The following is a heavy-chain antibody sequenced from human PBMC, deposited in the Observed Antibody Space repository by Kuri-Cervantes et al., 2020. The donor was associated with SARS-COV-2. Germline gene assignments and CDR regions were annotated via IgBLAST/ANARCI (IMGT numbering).Heavy chain of an antibody. D-gene: IGHD2-2*01. J-gene: IGHJ6*02. V-gene: IGHV4-4*07. CDR1: GGSISGQY. CDR3: ARDLPGLYYAMDV. Sequence: GSLRLSCTVSGGSISGQYCNWIRQSAGKGLEWIGRIYYSGSTNYNPSLKSRFTMSVETSKNEFSLRLSSVTAADTAVYYCARDLPGLYYAMDVWGQGTNVTVSS. CDR2: IYYSGST.